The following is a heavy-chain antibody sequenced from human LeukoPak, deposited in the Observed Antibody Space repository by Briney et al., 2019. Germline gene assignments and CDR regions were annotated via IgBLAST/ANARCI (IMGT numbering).Heavy chain of an antibody. D-gene: IGHD6-13*01. V-gene: IGHV1-46*01. J-gene: IGHJ4*02. Sequence: ASVTVSCKASEYTFTNYYIHWVRQAPGQGLEWMGIINPSGGSTSYAQNFQGRVTMTRDTSTSTVYMELSSPRSEDTAMYYCARELGSSSWYRIKSFDYWGQGTLVTVSS. CDR2: INPSGGST. CDR3: ARELGSSSWYRIKSFDY. CDR1: EYTFTNYY.